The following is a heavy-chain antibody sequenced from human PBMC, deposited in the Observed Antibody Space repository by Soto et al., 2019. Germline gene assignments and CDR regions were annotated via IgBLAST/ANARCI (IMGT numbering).Heavy chain of an antibody. V-gene: IGHV4-39*01. CDR3: GRLEGLATISYYFDY. D-gene: IGHD3-9*01. J-gene: IGHJ4*02. CDR2: VYYSGST. Sequence: TSETQSLTCTVSGGSVSSSSDYWGWVRQPPGKGLEWIGSVYYSGSTYYNPSLESRVTISVDKSKNQFSLKLMSLSAADTAVYYCGRLEGLATISYYFDYWGQGALVTVSS. CDR1: GGSVSSSSDY.